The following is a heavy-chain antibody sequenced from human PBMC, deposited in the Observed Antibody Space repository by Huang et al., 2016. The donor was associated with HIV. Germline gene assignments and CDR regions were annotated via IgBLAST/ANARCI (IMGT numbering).Heavy chain of an antibody. CDR1: GFIFNDFA. CDR3: SPSGDDYFYFYMDV. J-gene: IGHJ6*03. CDR2: VISKAFGGAS. Sequence: QLVDSGGDSVQSGRSLRLSCRGSGFIFNDFALNWFRQSAGKGLAWIGVVISKAFGGASKSAPSVKDRFTVSRDEAKNVAFLQMDNLQVDDTAIYYCSPSGDDYFYFYMDVWGNGTTVIVS. D-gene: IGHD4-17*01. V-gene: IGHV3-49*03.